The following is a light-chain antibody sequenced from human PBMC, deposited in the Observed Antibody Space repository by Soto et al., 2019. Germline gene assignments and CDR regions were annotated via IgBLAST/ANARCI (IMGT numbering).Light chain of an antibody. V-gene: IGKV3-15*01. Sequence: EIVMTQSPATLSVSPGERATLSCRASQSVSSNLAWYQQKPGQAPRLLIYDASTRATGIPARFSGSGSGTEFTLIISSLQSEDFAVYYCQQYNNRPPRTFGQGTKVEIK. CDR3: QQYNNRPPRT. CDR2: DAS. J-gene: IGKJ1*01. CDR1: QSVSSN.